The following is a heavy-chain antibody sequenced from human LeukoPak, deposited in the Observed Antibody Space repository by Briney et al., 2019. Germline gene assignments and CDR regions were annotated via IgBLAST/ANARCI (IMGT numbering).Heavy chain of an antibody. Sequence: GRSLRLSCAASGFTFSSYGMHWVRQAPGKGLEWVAVIWYDGSNKYYADSMKGRFTISRDNSKNTLYLQMNSLRAEDTAVYYCARKPEQWLVDYWGQGTLVTVSS. CDR2: IWYDGSNK. CDR1: GFTFSSYG. CDR3: ARKPEQWLVDY. D-gene: IGHD6-19*01. V-gene: IGHV3-33*01. J-gene: IGHJ4*02.